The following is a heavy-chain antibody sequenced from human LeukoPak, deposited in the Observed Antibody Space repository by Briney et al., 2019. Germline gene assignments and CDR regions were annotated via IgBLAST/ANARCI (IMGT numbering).Heavy chain of an antibody. Sequence: PGGSLRLSCAASGFTFSRYTMNWVRQAPGKGLEWISSIRNSTCHIFYADSVKGRFFVSRDNAQNLLFLHMNSLRAEDTAIYYCARVQSSIVMSPIPTFDYWGQGNLVTVSS. CDR3: ARVQSSIVMSPIPTFDY. CDR2: IRNSTCHI. D-gene: IGHD2-21*01. V-gene: IGHV3-21*06. CDR1: GFTFSRYT. J-gene: IGHJ4*02.